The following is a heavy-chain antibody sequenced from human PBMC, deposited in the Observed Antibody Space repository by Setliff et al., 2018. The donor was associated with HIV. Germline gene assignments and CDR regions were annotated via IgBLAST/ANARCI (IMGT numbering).Heavy chain of an antibody. J-gene: IGHJ4*02. V-gene: IGHV3-48*03. CDR1: GFTFSSYE. D-gene: IGHD6-13*01. CDR2: ISSSGSTI. CDR3: ARVQQQLLQEDDYFDY. Sequence: GGSLRLSCAASGFTFSSYEMNWVRQAPGKGLEWVSYISSSGSTIYYADSVKGRFTISRDNAKNSLYLQMNSLRAEDTAVYYCARVQQQLLQEDDYFDYWGQGTLVTVSS.